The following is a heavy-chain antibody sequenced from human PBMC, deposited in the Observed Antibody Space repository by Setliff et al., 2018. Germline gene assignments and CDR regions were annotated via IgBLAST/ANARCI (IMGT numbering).Heavy chain of an antibody. CDR3: ARVRNLPWRNIAVAGTFGY. D-gene: IGHD6-19*01. CDR1: GYTFTSYD. Sequence: GASVKVSCKASGYTFTSYDINWVRRATGQGLEWMGWMNPNSGNTGYAQKFQGRVTMTRNTSISTAYMELSSLRSEDTAVYYCARVRNLPWRNIAVAGTFGYWGQGTLVTVSS. CDR2: MNPNSGNT. J-gene: IGHJ4*02. V-gene: IGHV1-8*01.